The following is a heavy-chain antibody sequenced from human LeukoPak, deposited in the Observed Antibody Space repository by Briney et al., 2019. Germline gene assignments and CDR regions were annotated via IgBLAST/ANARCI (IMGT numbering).Heavy chain of an antibody. Sequence: PSETLSLTCTVSGDSFSDYYWSWIRQPAGKGLEWIGRIYTSGSINYNPSLKSRVTMSVDTSKNQFSLNLRSVTAADTAVYYCARHVSAYNPHWYFDLWGRSTLVTVSS. CDR1: GDSFSDYY. J-gene: IGHJ2*01. CDR2: IYTSGSI. CDR3: ARHVSAYNPHWYFDL. D-gene: IGHD5-24*01. V-gene: IGHV4-4*07.